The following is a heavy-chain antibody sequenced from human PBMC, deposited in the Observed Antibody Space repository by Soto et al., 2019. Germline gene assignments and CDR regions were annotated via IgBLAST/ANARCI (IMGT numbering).Heavy chain of an antibody. V-gene: IGHV3-23*01. J-gene: IGHJ6*02. CDR3: ATRIAAAGTNYYYYGMDV. CDR1: GFTFSSYA. Sequence: EVQLLESGGGLVQPGGSLRLSCAASGFTFSSYAMSWVRQAPGKGLEWVSAISGSGGSTYYADSVKGRFTISRDNSKNTLYLQMNSLRAEDTAVYYCATRIAAAGTNYYYYGMDVWGQGTTVTVSS. CDR2: ISGSGGST. D-gene: IGHD6-13*01.